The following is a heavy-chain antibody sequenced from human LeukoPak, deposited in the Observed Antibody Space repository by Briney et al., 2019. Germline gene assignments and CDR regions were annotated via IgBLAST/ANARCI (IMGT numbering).Heavy chain of an antibody. V-gene: IGHV4-34*01. J-gene: IGHJ5*02. Sequence: SETLSLTCAVYGGSFSGYYWSWIRQPPGKGLEWIGEINHSGSTNYNPSLKSRVTISVDTSKNQFSLRLSSVTAADTAVYYCAGERITMVRGVKVWFDPWGQGTLVTVSS. CDR3: AGERITMVRGVKVWFDP. D-gene: IGHD3-10*01. CDR1: GGSFSGYY. CDR2: INHSGST.